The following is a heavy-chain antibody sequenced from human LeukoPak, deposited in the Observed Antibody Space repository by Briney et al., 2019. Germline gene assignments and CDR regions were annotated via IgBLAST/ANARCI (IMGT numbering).Heavy chain of an antibody. J-gene: IGHJ4*02. V-gene: IGHV3-21*05. Sequence: GGSLRLSCAASGFTFSSYSMNWVRQAPGKGLEWVSYISSSSSYIYYADSVKGRFTISRDNAKNSLYLQMHSLRAEDTAVYYCARDLMGWDLHYFDYWGQGTLVTVSS. CDR1: GFTFSSYS. CDR2: ISSSSSYI. CDR3: ARDLMGWDLHYFDY. D-gene: IGHD1-26*01.